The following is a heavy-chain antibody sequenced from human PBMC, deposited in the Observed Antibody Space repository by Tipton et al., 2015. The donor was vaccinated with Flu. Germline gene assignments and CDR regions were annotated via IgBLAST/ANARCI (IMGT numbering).Heavy chain of an antibody. CDR2: IHRSGNT. CDR1: GDSIGSPYY. V-gene: IGHV4-38-2*01. D-gene: IGHD3-10*01. Sequence: LVQPSETLLLTCSVSGDSIGSPYYWGWIRQPPGKGLQWIGNIHRSGNTYHNPSLRSRVTISVDTSKNQFSLRLSSVTAADTAVYYCATTTYYYGSGSHDYWGQGTLVTVSS. J-gene: IGHJ4*02. CDR3: ATTTYYYGSGSHDY.